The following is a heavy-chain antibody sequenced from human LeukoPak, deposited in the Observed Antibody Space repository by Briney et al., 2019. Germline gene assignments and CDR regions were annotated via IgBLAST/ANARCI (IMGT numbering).Heavy chain of an antibody. D-gene: IGHD1-1*01. J-gene: IGHJ4*02. CDR1: GGSISTSNYY. CDR3: ARDRGTWNDDGFDY. Sequence: PSETLSLTCTVSGGSISTSNYYWGWIRQPPGKGLEWIGNIFYSGSTYYSPSLKSRVTISLDTSKNQFSLKLSSVTAADTAVYYCARDRGTWNDDGFDYWGQGTLVTVSS. CDR2: IFYSGST. V-gene: IGHV4-39*07.